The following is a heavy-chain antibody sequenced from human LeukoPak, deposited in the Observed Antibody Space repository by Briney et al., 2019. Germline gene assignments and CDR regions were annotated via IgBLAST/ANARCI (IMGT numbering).Heavy chain of an antibody. CDR2: ISYSGST. CDR3: ATTGYRGFDI. J-gene: IGHJ3*02. D-gene: IGHD5-18*01. CDR1: GGSISSYY. V-gene: IGHV4-59*01. Sequence: SETLSLTCTASGGSISSYYWSWIRQPPGKGLEWIGYISYSGSTNYNPSLKSRVTISVETSKNQFSLKLSSVTAADTAVYYCATTGYRGFDIWGQGTVVTVSS.